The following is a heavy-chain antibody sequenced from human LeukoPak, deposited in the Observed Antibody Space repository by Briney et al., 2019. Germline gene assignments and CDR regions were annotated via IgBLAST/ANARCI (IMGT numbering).Heavy chain of an antibody. CDR3: ARAWDCSGGSCYFLPSYYMDV. Sequence: SETLSLTCTVSGGSISSHDGSWIRQPPGKGLEWIGYMYYSGSTNYNPSLKRRVTISADTSKNPFSLKLSSVTAADTAVYYCARAWDCSGGSCYFLPSYYMDVWGKGTTVTVSS. CDR1: GGSISSHD. J-gene: IGHJ6*03. V-gene: IGHV4-59*11. CDR2: MYYSGST. D-gene: IGHD2-15*01.